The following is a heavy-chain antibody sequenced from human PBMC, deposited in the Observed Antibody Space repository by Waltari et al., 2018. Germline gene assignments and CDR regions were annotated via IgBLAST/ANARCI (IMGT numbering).Heavy chain of an antibody. J-gene: IGHJ2*01. CDR1: GAAIKAFY. V-gene: IGHV4-4*07. CDR2: IFSIGST. Sequence: QVQLQESGPGLVTPSETLSLTCRASGAAIKAFYWSWIRLPANKGLEWIGRIFSIGSTNSNPSLKSRLAMSVDTSKNQFSLELTSVTAADTAVYYCARVPKGGYWYFDLWGRGTLVTVSS. CDR3: ARVPKGGYWYFDL.